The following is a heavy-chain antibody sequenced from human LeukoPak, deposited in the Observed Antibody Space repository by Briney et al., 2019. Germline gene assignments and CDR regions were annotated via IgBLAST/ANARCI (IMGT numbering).Heavy chain of an antibody. CDR3: ARDRYYYDSSGYYQLDY. V-gene: IGHV4-61*02. Sequence: SETLSLTCTVSGGSISSSNYYWSWIRQPAGKGLEWIGRIYTSGSTNYNPSLKSRVTISVDTSKNQFSLKLSSVTAADTAVYYCARDRYYYDSSGYYQLDYWGQGTLVTVSS. CDR1: GGSISSSNYY. D-gene: IGHD3-22*01. J-gene: IGHJ4*02. CDR2: IYTSGST.